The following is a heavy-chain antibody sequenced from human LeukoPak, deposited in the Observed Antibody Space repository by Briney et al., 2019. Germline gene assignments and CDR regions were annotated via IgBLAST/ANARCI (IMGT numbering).Heavy chain of an antibody. D-gene: IGHD5-18*01. CDR2: ISWNSGSI. V-gene: IGHV3-9*01. CDR1: GFTFDDYA. CDR3: AKDRGWDTAMVNFDY. Sequence: AGGSLRLSCAASGFTFDDYAMHWVRQAPGKGLEWVSGISWNSGSIGYADSVKGRFTISRDNAKNSLYLQMNSLRAEDTALYYCAKDRGWDTAMVNFDYWSQGTLVTVSS. J-gene: IGHJ4*02.